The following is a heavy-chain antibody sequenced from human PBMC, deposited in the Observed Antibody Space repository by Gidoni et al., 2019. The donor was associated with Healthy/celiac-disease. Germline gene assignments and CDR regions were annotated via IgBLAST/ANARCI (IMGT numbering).Heavy chain of an antibody. J-gene: IGHJ4*02. D-gene: IGHD1-26*01. CDR3: ARVGMGGSLYYFDY. Sequence: QVQLVESGGGVVQPGRSLRLSCAASGFTFSSYGLHWVRQAPGKGLEWVEVIWYEGSNKYYADSVKGRFTISRDNSKNTLYLQMNSLRAEDTAVYYCARVGMGGSLYYFDYWGQGTLVTVSS. V-gene: IGHV3-33*01. CDR2: IWYEGSNK. CDR1: GFTFSSYG.